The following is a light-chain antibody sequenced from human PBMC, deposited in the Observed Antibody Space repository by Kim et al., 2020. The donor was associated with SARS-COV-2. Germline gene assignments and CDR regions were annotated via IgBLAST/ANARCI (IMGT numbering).Light chain of an antibody. CDR3: PQYYNWPPVAT. CDR2: GAS. CDR1: QSVSSN. V-gene: IGKV3-15*01. Sequence: EIVMTQSPATLSVSPGERATLSCRARQSVSSNLAWYQQKPGQAPRLLIYGASTRATDIPARFSGSGSGTEFTLTISSRQSEDFAVYYCPQYYNWPPVATFGRVTKVVIK. J-gene: IGKJ1*01.